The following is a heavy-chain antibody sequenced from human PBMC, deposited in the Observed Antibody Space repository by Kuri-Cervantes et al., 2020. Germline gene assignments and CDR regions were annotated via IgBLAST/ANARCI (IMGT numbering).Heavy chain of an antibody. V-gene: IGHV4-34*01. D-gene: IGHD2-2*01. J-gene: IGHJ4*02. CDR2: INHSGST. Sequence: SQTLSLTCAVYGGSFSGYYWSWIRQPPGKGLEWIGEINHSGSTNYNPSLKSRVTISVDTSKNQFSLKLSSVTAADTAVYYCAIGFHGGAAAATDYFDYWGQGTLVTVSS. CDR3: AIGFHGGAAAATDYFDY. CDR1: GGSFSGYY.